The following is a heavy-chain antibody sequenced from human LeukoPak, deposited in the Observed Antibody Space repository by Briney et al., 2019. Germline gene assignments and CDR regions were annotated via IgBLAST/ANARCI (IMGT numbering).Heavy chain of an antibody. Sequence: SETLSLTCTVTGGSISSSSYYWGWIRQPPGKGLEWIGSIYYSGTTYYNPSLESRVTISEDTSKNQFSLMLRSVTAADTAVYSCARQASDYFYYYMDVWGKGTTVTVSS. CDR3: ARQASDYFYYYMDV. V-gene: IGHV4-39*01. CDR2: IYYSGTT. J-gene: IGHJ6*03. CDR1: GGSISSSSYY.